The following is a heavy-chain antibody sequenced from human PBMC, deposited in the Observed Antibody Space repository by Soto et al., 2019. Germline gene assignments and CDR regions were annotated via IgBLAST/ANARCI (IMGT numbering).Heavy chain of an antibody. V-gene: IGHV1-46*03. D-gene: IGHD6-13*01. CDR3: ARDYMSVGQQLGYYYYYMDV. Sequence: GASVKVSCKASGYTFTSYYMHWVRQAPGQGLEWMGIINPSGGSTSYAQKFQGRVTMTRDTSTSTVYMELSSLRSEDTAVYYCARDYMSVGQQLGYYYYYMDVWGKGTTVNVSS. CDR1: GYTFTSYY. CDR2: INPSGGST. J-gene: IGHJ6*03.